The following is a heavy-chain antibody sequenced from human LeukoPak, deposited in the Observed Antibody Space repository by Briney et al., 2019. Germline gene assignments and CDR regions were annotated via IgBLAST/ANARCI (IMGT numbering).Heavy chain of an antibody. CDR2: ISGSGGST. CDR3: AKDATRYFDWLLPFDY. Sequence: HPGRSLRLSCAPSGFTFSSYAMSWVRQAPGKGLEWVSAISGSGGSTYYADSVKGRFTISRDNSKNTLYLQMNSLRAEDTAVYYCAKDATRYFDWLLPFDYWGQGTLVTVSS. D-gene: IGHD3-9*01. J-gene: IGHJ4*02. V-gene: IGHV3-23*01. CDR1: GFTFSSYA.